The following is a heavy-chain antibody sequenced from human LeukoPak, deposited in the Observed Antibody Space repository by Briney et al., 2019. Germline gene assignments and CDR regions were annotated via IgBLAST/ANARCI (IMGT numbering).Heavy chain of an antibody. Sequence: ASVKVSCKASGYTFTSYGISWVRQAPGQGLEWMGWISAYNGNTNYAQKLQGRVTMTTDTSTSTAYMELSSLRSEDTAVYYCARTKISSIAARGPPAPFDYWGQGTLVTVSS. CDR1: GYTFTSYG. V-gene: IGHV1-18*01. CDR3: ARTKISSIAARGPPAPFDY. J-gene: IGHJ4*02. D-gene: IGHD6-6*01. CDR2: ISAYNGNT.